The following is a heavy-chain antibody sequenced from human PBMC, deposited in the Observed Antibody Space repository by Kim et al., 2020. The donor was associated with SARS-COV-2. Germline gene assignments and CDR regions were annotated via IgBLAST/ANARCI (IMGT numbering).Heavy chain of an antibody. CDR2: ISGSGGST. CDR1: GFTFSSYA. Sequence: GGSLRLSCAASGFTFSSYAMSWVRQAPGKGLEWVSAISGSGGSTYYADSVKGRFTISRDNSKNTLYLQMNSLRAEDTAVYYCAKPTLLDSSSSYGDYYGMDVWGQGTTVTVSS. J-gene: IGHJ6*02. V-gene: IGHV3-23*01. D-gene: IGHD6-6*01. CDR3: AKPTLLDSSSSYGDYYGMDV.